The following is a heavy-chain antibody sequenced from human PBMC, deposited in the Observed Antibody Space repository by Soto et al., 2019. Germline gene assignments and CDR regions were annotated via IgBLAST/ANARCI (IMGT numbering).Heavy chain of an antibody. D-gene: IGHD2-8*02. CDR3: ARDKITGLFDY. V-gene: IGHV4-30-2*01. Sequence: SETLSLTCGVSGVSISSDYYSWTWIRQPPGRGLEWIGYIYHSGNTYYNPSLKSRVTISVDRSKNQFSLKLTSVTAADTAVYYCARDKITGLFDYWGQGTLVTVSS. CDR2: IYHSGNT. CDR1: GVSISSDYYS. J-gene: IGHJ4*02.